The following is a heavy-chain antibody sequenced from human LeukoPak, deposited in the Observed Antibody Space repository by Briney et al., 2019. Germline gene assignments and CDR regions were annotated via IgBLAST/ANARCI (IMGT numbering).Heavy chain of an antibody. CDR1: DGAISSNY. CDR2: IYYSGST. D-gene: IGHD6-13*01. V-gene: IGHV4-59*01. CDR3: ARGPYRSSWYDFDY. J-gene: IGHJ4*02. Sequence: SETLSLTCTVSDGAISSNYWSWSRQPPGKGLEWIGYIYYSGSTNYNPSLKSRVTISVDTSKNQFSLKLSSVTAADTTVYYCARGPYRSSWYDFDYWGQGTLVTVSS.